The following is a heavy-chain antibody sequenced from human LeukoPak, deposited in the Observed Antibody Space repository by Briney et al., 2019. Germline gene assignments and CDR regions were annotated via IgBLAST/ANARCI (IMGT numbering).Heavy chain of an antibody. V-gene: IGHV3-11*01. J-gene: IGHJ4*02. D-gene: IGHD3-10*01. CDR1: GFTFSDYY. CDR2: ISSSGSTI. CDR3: ARDSTLWFGESNFDY. Sequence: GGSLRLSCAASGFTFSDYYMSWIRQAPGKGLEWVSYISSSGSTIYYADSVKGRFTISRDNAKNSLYLQMNSLRAEDTAVYYCARDSTLWFGESNFDYWGQGTLVTVSS.